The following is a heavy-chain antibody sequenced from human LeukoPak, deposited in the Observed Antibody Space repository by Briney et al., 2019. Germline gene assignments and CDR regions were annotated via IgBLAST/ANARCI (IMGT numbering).Heavy chain of an antibody. CDR2: IIPILGIA. D-gene: IGHD7-27*01. CDR1: GGTFSSYA. V-gene: IGHV1-69*04. J-gene: IGHJ4*02. Sequence: SVKVSCKASGGTFSSYAISWVRQAPGQGLEWMGRIIPILGIANYAQKFQGRVTITADKSTSTAYMELSSLRSEDTAVYYCARGAPVWVPKRYFDYWGQGTLVTVSS. CDR3: ARGAPVWVPKRYFDY.